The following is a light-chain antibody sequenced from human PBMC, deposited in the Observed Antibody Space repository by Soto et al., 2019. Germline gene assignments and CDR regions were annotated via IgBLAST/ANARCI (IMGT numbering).Light chain of an antibody. Sequence: EIVLTQSPGTLSLSQGERAPLSSRASQSISSSYLAWYQQIPGQAPRLLIYGASSRATGIPDRFSGSGSGTDFTLTIARLEPEDFAVYYCQQYGSSPVTFGQGTKVEIK. CDR1: QSISSSY. V-gene: IGKV3-20*01. CDR2: GAS. CDR3: QQYGSSPVT. J-gene: IGKJ1*01.